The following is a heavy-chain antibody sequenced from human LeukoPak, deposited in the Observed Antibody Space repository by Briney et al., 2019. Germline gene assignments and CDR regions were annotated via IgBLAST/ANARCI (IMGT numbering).Heavy chain of an antibody. Sequence: SETLSLTCTVSGGSISSSSYYWGWIRQPPGKGLEWIGSIYYSGSTYYNPSLKSRVTISVDTSKNQFSLKLSSVTAADTAVYYCAISSGWPGADYFDYWGQGTLVTVSS. D-gene: IGHD6-19*01. CDR1: GGSISSSSYY. J-gene: IGHJ4*02. CDR3: AISSGWPGADYFDY. V-gene: IGHV4-39*07. CDR2: IYYSGST.